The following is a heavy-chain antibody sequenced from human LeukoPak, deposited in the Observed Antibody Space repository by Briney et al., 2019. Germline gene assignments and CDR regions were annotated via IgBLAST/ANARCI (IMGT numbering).Heavy chain of an antibody. Sequence: ASVKVSCKASGYTFTGYYMHWVRQAPGQGLEWMGWINPNSGGTNYAQKFQGRVTMTRDTSISTAYMELSRLRSGDTAVYYCARDNVDNYGMDVWGQGTTVTVSS. CDR1: GYTFTGYY. CDR3: ARDNVDNYGMDV. CDR2: INPNSGGT. V-gene: IGHV1-2*02. D-gene: IGHD5-12*01. J-gene: IGHJ6*02.